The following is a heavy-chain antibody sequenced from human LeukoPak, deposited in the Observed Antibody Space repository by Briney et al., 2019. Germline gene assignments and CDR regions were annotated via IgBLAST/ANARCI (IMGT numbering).Heavy chain of an antibody. Sequence: GESLKISCKGSGYIFTNYWIGWVRQMPGKGLEWMGIIYPGDSDTRYSPSFQGQVTISADKSISTAYLQWSSLKASDTAMYYCATHRYSSSLGTAFDIWGQGTTVTVSS. J-gene: IGHJ3*02. D-gene: IGHD6-13*01. CDR2: IYPGDSDT. CDR3: ATHRYSSSLGTAFDI. CDR1: GYIFTNYW. V-gene: IGHV5-51*01.